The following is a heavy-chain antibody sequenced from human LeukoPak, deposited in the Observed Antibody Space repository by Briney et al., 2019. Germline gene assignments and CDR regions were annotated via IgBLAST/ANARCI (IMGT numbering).Heavy chain of an antibody. V-gene: IGHV4-59*12. J-gene: IGHJ4*02. D-gene: IGHD3-10*01. CDR1: GGSISSYY. CDR2: IYYSGST. CDR3: ARDYYGSGSYYPTHFDY. Sequence: SETLSLTCTVSGGSISSYYWSWIRQPPGKGLEWIGYIYYSGSTNYNPSLKSRVTMSVDTSKNQFSLKLSSVTAADTAVYYCARDYYGSGSYYPTHFDYWGQGTLVTVSS.